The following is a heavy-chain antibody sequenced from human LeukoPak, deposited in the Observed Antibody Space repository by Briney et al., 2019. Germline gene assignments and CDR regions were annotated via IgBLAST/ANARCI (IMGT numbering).Heavy chain of an antibody. V-gene: IGHV1-2*04. J-gene: IGHJ6*02. CDR1: GYTFTGYY. CDR3: ARARRSVASLRYFDWITRGYYYYGMDV. CDR2: INPNSGGT. Sequence: GASVKVSCKASGYTFTGYYMHWVRQAPGQGLEWMGWINPNSGGTNYAQKFQGWVTMTRDTSISTAYMELSRLRSDDTAVYYCARARRSVASLRYFDWITRGYYYYGMDVWGQGTTVTVSS. D-gene: IGHD3-9*01.